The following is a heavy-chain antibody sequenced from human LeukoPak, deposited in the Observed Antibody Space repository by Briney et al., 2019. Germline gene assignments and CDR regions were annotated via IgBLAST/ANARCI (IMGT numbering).Heavy chain of an antibody. CDR1: GGSINSYY. CDR3: AREANSPTARYWYFDL. V-gene: IGHV4-59*01. D-gene: IGHD6-6*01. CDR2: VYYSGST. Sequence: PAETLSLTCTVSGGSINSYYWSWIRQPPGKGLEWIGYVYYSGSTNYNPALKSRVTISLDTSENQFSLKLSSVTAADTAVYYCAREANSPTARYWYFDLWGRGTQVTVSS. J-gene: IGHJ2*01.